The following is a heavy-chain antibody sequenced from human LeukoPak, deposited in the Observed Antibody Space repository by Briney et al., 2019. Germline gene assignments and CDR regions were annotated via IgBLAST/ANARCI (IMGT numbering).Heavy chain of an antibody. CDR2: ISGSGGST. Sequence: GGSLRLSCAASGFTFSSYAMSWVRQAPGKGLEWVSAISGSGGSTYYADSVKGRFTISRDNSKNTLYLQMNSLRAEDTAVYYCAKYGSNYYDSSGFLVEFDYWGQGTLVTVSS. CDR1: GFTFSSYA. V-gene: IGHV3-23*01. D-gene: IGHD3-22*01. CDR3: AKYGSNYYDSSGFLVEFDY. J-gene: IGHJ4*02.